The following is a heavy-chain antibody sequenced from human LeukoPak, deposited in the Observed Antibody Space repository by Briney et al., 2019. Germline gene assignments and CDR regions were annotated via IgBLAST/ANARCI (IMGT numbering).Heavy chain of an antibody. V-gene: IGHV4-34*01. CDR1: GGSISSYY. CDR3: ARATAVAYYYYMDV. CDR2: INHSGST. Sequence: PSETLSLTCTVSGGSISSYYWSWIRQPPGKGLEWIGEINHSGSTNYNPSLKSRVTISVDTSKNQFSLKLSSVTAADTAVYYCARATAVAYYYYMDVWGKGTTVTVSS. D-gene: IGHD6-19*01. J-gene: IGHJ6*03.